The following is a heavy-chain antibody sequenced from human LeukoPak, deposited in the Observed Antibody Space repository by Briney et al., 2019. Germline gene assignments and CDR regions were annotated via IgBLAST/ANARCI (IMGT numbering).Heavy chain of an antibody. CDR2: VSAYNGNT. J-gene: IGHJ4*02. D-gene: IGHD3-22*01. Sequence: RWASVKVSCKASGYTFTSYGISWVRQAPGQGLEWMGWVSAYNGNTNYAQKLQGRVTMTTDTSTGTAYMELRSLRSDDTAVYYCARVGKTYYYDSSGPYDYFDYWGQGTLVTVSS. CDR1: GYTFTSYG. CDR3: ARVGKTYYYDSSGPYDYFDY. V-gene: IGHV1-18*01.